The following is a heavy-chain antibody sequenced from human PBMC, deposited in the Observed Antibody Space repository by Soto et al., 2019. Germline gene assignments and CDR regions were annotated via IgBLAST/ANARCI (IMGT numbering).Heavy chain of an antibody. J-gene: IGHJ4*02. Sequence: QITLKESGPTLVKPTQTLTLTCTFSGFSLTTGGVGVGWIRQPPGKALEWLALIYWDDDKRYSPSLETRLTITKDTSRNQVVLTMTNMDPVDTATYYCVPQYIVVAVSHFDYWGQGTLVTVSS. D-gene: IGHD6-19*01. CDR1: GFSLTTGGVG. CDR3: VPQYIVVAVSHFDY. V-gene: IGHV2-5*02. CDR2: IYWDDDK.